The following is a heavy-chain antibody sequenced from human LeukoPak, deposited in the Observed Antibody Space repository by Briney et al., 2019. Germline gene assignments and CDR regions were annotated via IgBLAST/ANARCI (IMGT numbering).Heavy chain of an antibody. J-gene: IGHJ4*02. D-gene: IGHD3-10*01. CDR3: ARPRFGGCLWQYDY. CDR2: IYTSGST. Sequence: SETLSLPCTVSGGSTSSYYWTWMRQPPGKGLEWIGYIYTSGSTNYNPSLKSRVTISVDTSKKQFSLKLSSVTAADTAVYYCARPRFGGCLWQYDYWGQGALVTVSS. CDR1: GGSTSSYY. V-gene: IGHV4-4*09.